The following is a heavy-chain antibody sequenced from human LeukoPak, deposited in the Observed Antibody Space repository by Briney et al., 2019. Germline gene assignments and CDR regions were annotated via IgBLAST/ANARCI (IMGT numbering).Heavy chain of an antibody. CDR1: GGSFSGYY. CDR2: INHSGST. V-gene: IGHV4-34*01. CDR3: ARVLRSNYYDSSGYYYAWFDP. J-gene: IGHJ5*02. Sequence: SETLSLTCAVYGGSFSGYYWSWIRQPPGKGLEWIGEINHSGSTNYNPSLKSRVTISVDTSKNHFSLKLSSVTAADTAVYYCARVLRSNYYDSSGYYYAWFDPWGQGTLVTVSS. D-gene: IGHD3-22*01.